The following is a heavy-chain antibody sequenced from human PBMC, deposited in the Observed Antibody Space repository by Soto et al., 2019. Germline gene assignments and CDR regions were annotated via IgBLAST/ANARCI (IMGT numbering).Heavy chain of an antibody. V-gene: IGHV4-34*01. Sequence: QVQLQQWGAGLLKPSETLSLTCAVYGGSFRGYYWTWIRQPPGTGLAWIGEIKHSGSTNYNPSLKRRVPKSVETSKNQFSLKPTSVTAADTAVYYCARDKITGLFDYRGQGTLFTVSS. CDR2: IKHSGST. D-gene: IGHD2-8*02. CDR1: GGSFRGYY. J-gene: IGHJ4*02. CDR3: ARDKITGLFDY.